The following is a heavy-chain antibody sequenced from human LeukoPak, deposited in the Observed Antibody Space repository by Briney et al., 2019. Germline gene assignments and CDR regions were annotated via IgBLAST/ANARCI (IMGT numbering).Heavy chain of an antibody. Sequence: ASVKVSCKASGYTFTGYYMHWVRQAPGQGLEWMGWINPNSGGTNYAQKFQGRVTMTRDTSISTAYMELSSLRSEDTAVYYCATSYCSGGSCYFFDPWGQGTLVTVSS. D-gene: IGHD2-15*01. V-gene: IGHV1-2*02. J-gene: IGHJ5*02. CDR1: GYTFTGYY. CDR3: ATSYCSGGSCYFFDP. CDR2: INPNSGGT.